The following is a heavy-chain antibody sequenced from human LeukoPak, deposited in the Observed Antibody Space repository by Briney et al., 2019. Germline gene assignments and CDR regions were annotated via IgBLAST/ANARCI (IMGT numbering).Heavy chain of an antibody. CDR1: GFIFSDHY. CDR3: VRVAAAKMFFDF. CDR2: IRNKANSYTT. D-gene: IGHD6-13*01. V-gene: IGHV3-72*01. J-gene: IGHJ4*02. Sequence: GGSLRLSCAASGFIFSDHYMDWVRQPPGKGLELVGRIRNKANSYTTEYAASVKDRLTISRDDSKNSLYLQMNSLNTEDTAVYYCVRVAAAKMFFDFWGQGALVTVSS.